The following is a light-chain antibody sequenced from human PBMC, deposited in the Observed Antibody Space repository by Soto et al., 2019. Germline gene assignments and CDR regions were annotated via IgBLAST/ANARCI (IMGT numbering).Light chain of an antibody. J-gene: IGLJ3*02. CDR3: SSYTSISTLV. V-gene: IGLV2-14*01. Sequence: QSVLTQPASVSGSPGQSITISCTGTSSDVGGYKYVSWYQQHPGKAPKLMIYEVSNRPSGVSNRFYGSKSGNTASLTISALQDEDAADYYCSSYTSISTLVFGVGTKLTVL. CDR2: EVS. CDR1: SSDVGGYKY.